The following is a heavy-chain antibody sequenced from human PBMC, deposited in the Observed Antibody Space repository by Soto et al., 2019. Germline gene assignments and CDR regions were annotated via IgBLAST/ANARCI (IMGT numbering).Heavy chain of an antibody. D-gene: IGHD6-19*01. CDR2: FYPCDSDA. CDR1: GRTFNKHW. CDR3: ARQGVMAATPADAFDI. Sequence: AGEALKISCKVSGRTFNKHWIASVRQVPGKGVEWMVIFYPCDSDARYSPSLAGQVTISVDKSITTAYLHWSTLEASDTAVYYCARQGVMAATPADAFDIWGQGTLVTVSS. V-gene: IGHV5-51*01. J-gene: IGHJ3*02.